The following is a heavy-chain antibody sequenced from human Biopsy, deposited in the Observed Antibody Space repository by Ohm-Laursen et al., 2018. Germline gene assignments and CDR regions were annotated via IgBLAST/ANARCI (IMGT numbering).Heavy chain of an antibody. V-gene: IGHV3-66*01. J-gene: IGHJ4*02. D-gene: IGHD2-2*02. CDR2: IYSGGDT. CDR3: AKGGYCTTSSCYMDLDY. Sequence: SLRLSCSATGFTVYNNYMTWVRQAPGKGLEWVSLIYSGGDTRYADSVKGRFTISRDSSKNTLYLQMNSLRVEDTAFYYCAKGGYCTTSSCYMDLDYWGQGTLVTVSS. CDR1: GFTVYNNY.